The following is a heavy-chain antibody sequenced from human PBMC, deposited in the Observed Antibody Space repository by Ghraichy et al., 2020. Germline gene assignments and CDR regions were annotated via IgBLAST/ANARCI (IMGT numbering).Heavy chain of an antibody. Sequence: GGSLRLSCPASGFTFRLHWTHWVRQVPGQGLVWVSRVSRDGDITDYADSVKGRFTISRDNARNTLYLQMNSLRAEDTAVYYCAREYCSGGRCFFGTGGSHLDYWGQGTLVTVSS. D-gene: IGHD2-15*01. J-gene: IGHJ4*02. CDR1: GFTFRLHW. V-gene: IGHV3-74*01. CDR3: AREYCSGGRCFFGTGGSHLDY. CDR2: VSRDGDIT.